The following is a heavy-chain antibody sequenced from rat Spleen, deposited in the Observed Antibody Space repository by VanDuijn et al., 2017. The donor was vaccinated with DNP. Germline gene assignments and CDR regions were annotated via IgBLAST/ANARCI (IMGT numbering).Heavy chain of an antibody. CDR1: GFTFSDYY. CDR2: IRYDGGST. J-gene: IGHJ2*01. D-gene: IGHD4-3*01. V-gene: IGHV5-22*01. CDR3: VRWNSGHFDY. Sequence: EVQLVESGGGLVQPGRSLKLSCAVSGFTFSDYYMAWVRQAPTKGLEWVADIRYDGGSTKYGDSLKGRFTISRDNAKSTLYLQMNSLRSEDMATYYCVRWNSGHFDYWGQGVMVTVSS.